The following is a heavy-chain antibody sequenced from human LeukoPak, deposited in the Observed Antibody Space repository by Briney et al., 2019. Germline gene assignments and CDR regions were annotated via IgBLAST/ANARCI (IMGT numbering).Heavy chain of an antibody. CDR2: IYYSGST. J-gene: IGHJ5*02. CDR1: GGSISSGSYY. V-gene: IGHV4-39*07. D-gene: IGHD6-13*01. Sequence: SQTLSLTCTVSGGSISSGSYYWSWIRQPPGKGLEWIGSIYYSGSTYYSPSLKSRVTISVDTSKNQFSLKLSSVTAADTAVYYCARVQTIATKINWFDPWGQGTLVTVSS. CDR3: ARVQTIATKINWFDP.